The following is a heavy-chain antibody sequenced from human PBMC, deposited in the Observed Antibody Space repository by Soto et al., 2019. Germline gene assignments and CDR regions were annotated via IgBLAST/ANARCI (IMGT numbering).Heavy chain of an antibody. CDR1: GGTFSSYA. Sequence: SVKVSCKASGGTFSSYAISWVRQAPGQGLEWMGGIIPIFGTANYAQKFQGRVTITADESTSTAYMELSSLRSEDTAVYYCARAGIAAAGTSQDAFDIWGQGTMVTVSS. V-gene: IGHV1-69*13. CDR3: ARAGIAAAGTSQDAFDI. CDR2: IIPIFGTA. J-gene: IGHJ3*02. D-gene: IGHD6-13*01.